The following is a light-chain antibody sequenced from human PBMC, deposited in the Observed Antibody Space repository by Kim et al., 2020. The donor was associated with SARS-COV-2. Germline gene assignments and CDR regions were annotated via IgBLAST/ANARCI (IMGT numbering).Light chain of an antibody. CDR2: GAS. CDR1: QSVNSSY. V-gene: IGKV3-20*01. J-gene: IGKJ4*01. Sequence: SPGGRAARTSRAGQSVNSSYLAWDQQKPGQAPRLLIYGASSRATGIPDRFSGSGSGTDFTLTISRLEPEDCAVYYCQQYGSSPLTFGGGTKVDIK. CDR3: QQYGSSPLT.